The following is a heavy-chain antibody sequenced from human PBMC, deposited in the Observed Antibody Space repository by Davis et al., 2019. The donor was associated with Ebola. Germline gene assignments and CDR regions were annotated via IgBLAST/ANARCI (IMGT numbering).Heavy chain of an antibody. V-gene: IGHV3-7*01. J-gene: IGHJ3*02. CDR3: ARGRDAFDI. Sequence: PGGSLRLSCAASEFTFSSYWMSWVRQAPGKGLEWVANIRADGSEKYYVDSVKGRFTISRGNAKNSLYLQLNSLRAEDTAVYHCARGRDAFDIWGQGTMVTVSS. CDR2: IRADGSEK. CDR1: EFTFSSYW.